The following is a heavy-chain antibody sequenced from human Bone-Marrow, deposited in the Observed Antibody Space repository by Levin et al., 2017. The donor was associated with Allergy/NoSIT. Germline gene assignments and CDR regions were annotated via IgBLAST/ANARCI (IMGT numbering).Heavy chain of an antibody. CDR3: VRGDGSGSHGFDY. J-gene: IGHJ4*02. CDR2: ISSSSSYI. Sequence: ETLSLTCAASGFTFSSYSMNWVRQAPGKGLEWVASISSSSSYILYADSVKGRFTISRDNAKSSVYLHMNSLRAEDTAVYYCVRGDGSGSHGFDYWGQGTLVTVSS. D-gene: IGHD3-10*01. CDR1: GFTFSSYS. V-gene: IGHV3-21*01.